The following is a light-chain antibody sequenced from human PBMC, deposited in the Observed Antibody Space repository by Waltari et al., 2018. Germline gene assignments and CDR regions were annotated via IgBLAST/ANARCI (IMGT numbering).Light chain of an antibody. CDR2: QAN. V-gene: IGLV8-61*01. CDR1: SSSLSPTSY. CDR3: LLYVGSGIFV. J-gene: IGLJ3*02. Sequence: QTVVTQEPSLSVSPGGTVTLTFAFSSSSLSPTSYASWYQQTPVHHPRTFVCQANRRSSGGPDRCSGAIRGNSAALTSTGAQAEDESDYYCLLYVGSGIFVFGGGTKLTVL.